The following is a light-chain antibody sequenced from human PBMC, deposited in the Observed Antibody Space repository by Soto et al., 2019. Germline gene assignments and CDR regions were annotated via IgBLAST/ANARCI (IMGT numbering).Light chain of an antibody. Sequence: EIVLTQSPGTLSLSPGERASLSCRASQSVSNNFLAWYQHKPGQAPRLLIYESSTRATGIPGRFSGSGSGKDFTLTISRLEPEDFAVYYCQQYGSSSTFGPGTKVDIK. J-gene: IGKJ3*01. CDR3: QQYGSSST. V-gene: IGKV3-20*01. CDR2: ESS. CDR1: QSVSNNF.